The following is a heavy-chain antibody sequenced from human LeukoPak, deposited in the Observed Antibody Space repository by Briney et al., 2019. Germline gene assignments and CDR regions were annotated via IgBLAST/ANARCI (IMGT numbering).Heavy chain of an antibody. CDR3: AAIWGLYGSGSYYNDY. Sequence: ASVKVSCKASGGTFSSYAISWVRQAPGQGLEWMGGIIPIFGTANYAQKFQGRVTITADESTSTAYMELSSLRSEDTAVYYCAAIWGLYGSGSYYNDYWGQGTLVTVPS. CDR2: IIPIFGTA. V-gene: IGHV1-69*13. D-gene: IGHD3-10*01. CDR1: GGTFSSYA. J-gene: IGHJ4*02.